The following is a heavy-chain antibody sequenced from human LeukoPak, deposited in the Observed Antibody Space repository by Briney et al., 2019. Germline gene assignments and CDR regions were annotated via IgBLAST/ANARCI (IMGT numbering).Heavy chain of an antibody. Sequence: SETLSLTCAVYGGSFSSYYWSWIRQPAGKGLEWIGRIYTSGSTNYNPSLKSRVTMSVDTSKNQFSLKLSSVTAADTAVYYCARHVWYYYGSGSYSAFDYWGQGTLVTVSS. CDR3: ARHVWYYYGSGSYSAFDY. V-gene: IGHV4-59*10. J-gene: IGHJ4*02. CDR1: GGSFSSYY. D-gene: IGHD3-10*01. CDR2: IYTSGST.